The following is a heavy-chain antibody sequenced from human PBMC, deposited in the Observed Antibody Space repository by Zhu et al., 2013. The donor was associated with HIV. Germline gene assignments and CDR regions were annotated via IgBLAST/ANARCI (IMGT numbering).Heavy chain of an antibody. V-gene: IGHV1-46*01. Sequence: QVQLVQSGAEVKKPGASVKVSCKASGYTFTSYYMHWVRQAPGQGLEWMGIINPSGGSTSYAQKFQGRVTMTRDTSTSTVYMELSSLRSEDTAVYYCARVLGNYYDSSGYHLDYWGQGTLVTVSS. CDR2: INPSGGST. CDR1: GYTFTSYY. D-gene: IGHD3-22*01. J-gene: IGHJ4*02. CDR3: ARVLGNYYDSSGYHLDY.